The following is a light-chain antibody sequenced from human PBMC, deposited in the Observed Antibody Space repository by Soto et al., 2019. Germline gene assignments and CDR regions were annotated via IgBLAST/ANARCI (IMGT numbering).Light chain of an antibody. CDR2: DAS. V-gene: IGKV3-11*01. CDR3: QQRSNWPLT. Sequence: EIVLTQSPATLSLSPGERANISCRASQSFCSSLAWYQQKPGQAPRLLIYDASNRATGIPARFSGSGSGTDFTLTISSLEPEDFAVYYCQQRSNWPLTFGGGTKVDIK. CDR1: QSFCSS. J-gene: IGKJ4*01.